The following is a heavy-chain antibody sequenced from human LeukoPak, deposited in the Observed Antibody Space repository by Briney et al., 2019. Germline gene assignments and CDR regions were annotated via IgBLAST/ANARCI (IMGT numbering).Heavy chain of an antibody. D-gene: IGHD5-18*01. V-gene: IGHV1-2*02. CDR1: GYTFTGYY. CDR3: ATNRAYSYDAFDY. CDR2: INPNSGGT. J-gene: IGHJ4*02. Sequence: ASVKVSCKASGYTFTGYYMHWVRQAPGQGLEWMGCINPNSGGTNYAQKFQGRVTMTRDTSISTAYMELSRLRSDDTAVYYCATNRAYSYDAFDYWGQGTLVTVSS.